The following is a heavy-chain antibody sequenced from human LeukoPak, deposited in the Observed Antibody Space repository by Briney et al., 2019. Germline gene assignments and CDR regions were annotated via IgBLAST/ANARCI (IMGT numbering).Heavy chain of an antibody. V-gene: IGHV4-39*07. D-gene: IGHD3-3*01. J-gene: IGHJ4*02. CDR2: FYSGGST. Sequence: PSESLSLTRAVFVDSLSVRKYFWGRVRQPPGKGRGWNGNFYSGGSTYYNPSVKSRVAISEDTSGKQFSLKLGSLTAADTAVYFCARVGSGRNLYYFDCWGQGILVTVSS. CDR1: VDSLSVRKYF. CDR3: ARVGSGRNLYYFDC.